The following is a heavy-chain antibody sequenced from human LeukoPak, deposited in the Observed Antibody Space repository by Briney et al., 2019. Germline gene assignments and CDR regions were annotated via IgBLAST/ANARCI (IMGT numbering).Heavy chain of an antibody. Sequence: PGRSLRLSCAASGFTFSNYAMHWVRQAPGKGLEWVAVISYDGATKYSADSVKGRFTISRDNSKNTLFLQMNSLRPEDTAVYYCAKDGADWGQGTLVTVSS. V-gene: IGHV3-30-3*01. J-gene: IGHJ4*02. CDR3: AKDGAD. D-gene: IGHD4/OR15-4a*01. CDR2: ISYDGATK. CDR1: GFTFSNYA.